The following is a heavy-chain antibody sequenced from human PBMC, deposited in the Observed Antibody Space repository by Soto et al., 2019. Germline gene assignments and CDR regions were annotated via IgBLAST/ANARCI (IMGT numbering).Heavy chain of an antibody. CDR2: IKQDGSEK. Sequence: GGSLRLSCAASGFTFSSYWMSWVRQAPGKGLEWVANIKQDGSEKYYVDSVKGRFTISRDNAKNSLYLQMNSLRAEDTAVYYCARDAIPYYYDSNLDYWGQGTLVTVSS. CDR3: ARDAIPYYYDSNLDY. D-gene: IGHD3-22*01. J-gene: IGHJ4*02. V-gene: IGHV3-7*03. CDR1: GFTFSSYW.